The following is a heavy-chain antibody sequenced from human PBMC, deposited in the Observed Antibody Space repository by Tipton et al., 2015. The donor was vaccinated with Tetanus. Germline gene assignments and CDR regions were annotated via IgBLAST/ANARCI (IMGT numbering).Heavy chain of an antibody. V-gene: IGHV3-21*01. J-gene: IGHJ5*02. Sequence: SLRLSCAASGFTFSSYSMNWVRQAPGKGLEWVSSISSSSSYIYYADSVKGRFTISRDNAKNSLYLQMNSLRAEETAVYYCARTLGRYYYDSSGYFEDFNWFDPWGQGTLVTVSS. CDR2: ISSSSSYI. CDR1: GFTFSSYS. CDR3: ARTLGRYYYDSSGYFEDFNWFDP. D-gene: IGHD3-22*01.